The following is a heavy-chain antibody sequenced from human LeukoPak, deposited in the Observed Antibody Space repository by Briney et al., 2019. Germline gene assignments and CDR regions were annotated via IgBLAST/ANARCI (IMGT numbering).Heavy chain of an antibody. CDR3: AREIYYDGSAYDY. J-gene: IGHJ4*02. D-gene: IGHD3-22*01. CDR2: VYHSGSI. V-gene: IGHV4-38-2*02. CDR1: GDSLVSGHY. Sequence: SETLSLTCTVSGDSLVSGHYWGWIRQPPGQGLEGVGSVYHSGSIYYNPSLKSRVIMSVDTSKNQFSLKLSSLTAADTAIYYCAREIYYDGSAYDYWGQGTLVTVSS.